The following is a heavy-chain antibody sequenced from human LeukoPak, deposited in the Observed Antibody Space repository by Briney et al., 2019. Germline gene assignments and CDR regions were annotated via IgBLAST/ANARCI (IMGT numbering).Heavy chain of an antibody. CDR3: ARGTWHYGMDV. V-gene: IGHV6-1*01. Sequence: KDSQTLSLTCAISGDSVSNNSTPWNWIRQSPSRGLEWLGRTYFRSQWSYDYAVSVRSRITIKPATSRNQFSLQLNSVTPEDTAVYYCARGTWHYGMDVWGQGTTVTVSS. J-gene: IGHJ6*02. CDR2: TYFRSQWSY. CDR1: GDSVSNNSTP.